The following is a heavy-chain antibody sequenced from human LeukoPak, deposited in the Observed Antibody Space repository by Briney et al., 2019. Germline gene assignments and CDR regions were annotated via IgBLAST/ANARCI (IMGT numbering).Heavy chain of an antibody. J-gene: IGHJ4*02. V-gene: IGHV3-23*01. CDR3: ANADYYDSSKTDY. CDR1: GFTFSSYA. CDR2: ISGSGGST. Sequence: GGSLRLSCAASGFTFSSYAMSWVRQAPGKGLEWVSAISGSGGSTYYADSVKGRFTISRDNSKNMLYLQMNSLRAEDTAVYYCANADYYDSSKTDYWGQGTLVTVSS. D-gene: IGHD3-22*01.